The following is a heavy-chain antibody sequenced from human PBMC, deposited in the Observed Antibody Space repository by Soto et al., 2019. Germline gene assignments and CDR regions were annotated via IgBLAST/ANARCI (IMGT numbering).Heavy chain of an antibody. V-gene: IGHV4-39*01. D-gene: IGHD4-17*01. J-gene: IGHJ5*02. CDR1: GGSITSSSYY. CDR3: ARQGRTTVVTRWFDP. CDR2: IHFSENT. Sequence: QLQLQESGPGLVKPSETLSLTCTVSGGSITSSSYYWAWIRQPPGKGLEWIGSIHFSENTYYNPSLKRRVTMPVDTSTHPFPLHLSSVTAADTAVYFCARQGRTTVVTRWFDPWGQGTLVTVSS.